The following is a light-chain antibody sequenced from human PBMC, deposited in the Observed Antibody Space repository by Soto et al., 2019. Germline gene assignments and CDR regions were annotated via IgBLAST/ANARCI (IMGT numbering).Light chain of an antibody. V-gene: IGKV3-15*01. CDR3: QQYNNWLWT. CDR1: QSVSSN. Sequence: EIVMTQSPATLSVSPGERATLSCRASQSVSSNLAWYQQKPGQAPRLLIYGASTRATGIPARFSGSGSGTEFTLTLSSLQSEDFAVYYCQQYNNWLWTFGQGTKV. CDR2: GAS. J-gene: IGKJ1*01.